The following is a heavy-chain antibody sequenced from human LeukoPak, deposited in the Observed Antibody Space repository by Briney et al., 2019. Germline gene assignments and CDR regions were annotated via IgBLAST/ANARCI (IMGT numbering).Heavy chain of an antibody. Sequence: PGGSLRLSCAASGFTFSSYWMHWVRQVPGKGLVWVARINEHGSITDCADSVKDRFTVSRDNAWNTLYLQMNSLRAEDTAVYYCARDVAGSGSLWGQGTLITVSS. D-gene: IGHD3-10*01. CDR1: GFTFSSYW. CDR2: INEHGSIT. CDR3: ARDVAGSGSL. J-gene: IGHJ4*02. V-gene: IGHV3-74*01.